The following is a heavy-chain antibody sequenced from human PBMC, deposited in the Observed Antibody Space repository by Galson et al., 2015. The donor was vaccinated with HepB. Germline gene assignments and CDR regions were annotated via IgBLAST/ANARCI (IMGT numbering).Heavy chain of an antibody. Sequence: SLRLSCAASGFTFSSYSMNWVRQAPGKGLEWVSSISSSSSYIYYADSVKGRFTISRDNAKNSLYLQMNSLRAEDTAVYYCARDLYGSGSYYNWRGYTAEDNWFDPWGQGTLVTVSS. CDR1: GFTFSSYS. J-gene: IGHJ5*02. D-gene: IGHD3-10*01. V-gene: IGHV3-21*01. CDR3: ARDLYGSGSYYNWRGYTAEDNWFDP. CDR2: ISSSSSYI.